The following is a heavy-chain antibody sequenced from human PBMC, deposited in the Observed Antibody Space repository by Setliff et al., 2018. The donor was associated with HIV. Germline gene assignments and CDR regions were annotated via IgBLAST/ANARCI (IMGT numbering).Heavy chain of an antibody. J-gene: IGHJ5*02. CDR3: ARDFGGYCSSMSCPGLFDP. V-gene: IGHV1-2*06. D-gene: IGHD2-2*01. CDR1: GYIFTDYY. CDR2: INPNSGGT. Sequence: ASVKVSCKASGYIFTDYYMHWVRQAPGQELGWMGRINPNSGGTNYAQKFQGRVTITTHESTSTAYMELSSLRSEDTAVYYCARDFGGYCSSMSCPGLFDPWGQGTLVTVSS.